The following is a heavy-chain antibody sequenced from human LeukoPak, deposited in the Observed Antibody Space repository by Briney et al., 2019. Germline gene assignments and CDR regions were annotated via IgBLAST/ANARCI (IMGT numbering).Heavy chain of an antibody. V-gene: IGHV4-4*07. CDR2: IYTSGST. CDR1: GGSISSYY. J-gene: IGHJ4*02. Sequence: PSETLSLTCTVSGGSISSYYWSWIRQPAGKGLEWIGRIYTSGSTNYNPSLKSRVTMSVDTSKNQFSLKLSSVTAADTAVYYCASTIMTTVSYYFDYWGQGTLVTVSS. D-gene: IGHD4-17*01. CDR3: ASTIMTTVSYYFDY.